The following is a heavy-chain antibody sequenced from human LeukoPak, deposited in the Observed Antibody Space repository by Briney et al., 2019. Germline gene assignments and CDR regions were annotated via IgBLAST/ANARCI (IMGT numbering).Heavy chain of an antibody. Sequence: SETLSLTCTVSGGSISSYYWSWIRQPPGKGLEWIGYIFDTGRTHNSPSLKSRGTISVDTSKNQVSLKLTSVTAADTAVYYCARFSDVLRYFDWVRGQGALDIWGQGTMVTVSS. J-gene: IGHJ3*02. CDR2: IFDTGRT. D-gene: IGHD3-9*01. V-gene: IGHV4-59*01. CDR3: ARFSDVLRYFDWVRGQGALDI. CDR1: GGSISSYY.